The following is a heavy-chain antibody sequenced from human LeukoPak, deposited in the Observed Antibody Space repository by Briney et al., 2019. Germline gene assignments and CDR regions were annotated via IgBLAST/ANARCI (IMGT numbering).Heavy chain of an antibody. CDR1: GFTFSSYV. CDR3: ARCTMAWWYLRGMDV. Sequence: GGSLRLSCAASGFTFSSYVMHWVRQAPGKGLEWVAVISYDGGNKNDADSVKGRFTISRDNSRNTVFLEMNSLRPENTAVYYCARCTMAWWYLRGMDVWGRGTTVTVSS. V-gene: IGHV3-30*04. D-gene: IGHD4-23*01. CDR2: ISYDGGNK. J-gene: IGHJ6*02.